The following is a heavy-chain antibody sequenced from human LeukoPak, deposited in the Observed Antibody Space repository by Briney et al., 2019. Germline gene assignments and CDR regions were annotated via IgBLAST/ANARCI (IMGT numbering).Heavy chain of an antibody. CDR3: ARITVNCSGGSCYPNWFDP. V-gene: IGHV3-9*01. J-gene: IGHJ5*02. CDR2: ISWNSGSI. D-gene: IGHD2-15*01. Sequence: GRSLRLSCAASGFTFDDYAMHWVRQAPGKGLEWVSGISWNSGSIGYADSVKGRFTISRDNAKNSLYLQMNSLRAEDTALYYCARITVNCSGGSCYPNWFDPWGQGTLVTVSS. CDR1: GFTFDDYA.